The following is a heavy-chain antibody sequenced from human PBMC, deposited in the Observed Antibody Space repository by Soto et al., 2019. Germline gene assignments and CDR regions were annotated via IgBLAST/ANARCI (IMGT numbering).Heavy chain of an antibody. J-gene: IGHJ4*02. CDR3: ASSSGNNYGVGTNYYFDY. CDR2: IIPIFGTA. CDR1: GGTFSTYS. D-gene: IGHD1-26*01. Sequence: QVQLVQSGAEVKKPGSSVKVSCKTSGGTFSTYSIVWVRQAPGEGLEWMGGIIPIFGTANYAQKFQDRVTITADKSTNTAFMELISLKSEDTAMYYCASSSGNNYGVGTNYYFDYWGQVTLVTVSS. V-gene: IGHV1-69*06.